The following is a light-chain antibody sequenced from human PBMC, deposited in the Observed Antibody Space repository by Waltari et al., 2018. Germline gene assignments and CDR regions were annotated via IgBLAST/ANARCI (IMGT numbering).Light chain of an antibody. CDR1: RGIDSN. V-gene: IGKV1-39*01. CDR3: QQSYSPPFT. Sequence: DIQMTQSPSSLSTSVGDRVPITCRASRGIDSNLNWYQQRPGRAPKLLIYDASTLQREVPTRFSGGGIGTDFTLTINNLQPEDFATYFCQQSYSPPFTFGQGTRLEI. CDR2: DAS. J-gene: IGKJ5*01.